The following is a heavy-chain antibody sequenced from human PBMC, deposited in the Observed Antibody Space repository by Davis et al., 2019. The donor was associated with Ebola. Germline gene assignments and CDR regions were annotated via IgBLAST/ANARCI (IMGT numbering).Heavy chain of an antibody. V-gene: IGHV4-59*11. CDR2: VHYSGST. Sequence: MPGGSLRLSCTVSGASISSHFWTWIRQPPGKGLEWIGYVHYSGSTDHNPSLKSRVTISVDTSKNHFSLMLTSVTASDTALYYCARGDHTGIDSWGQGTTVTVSS. CDR3: ARGDHTGIDS. D-gene: IGHD3-9*01. J-gene: IGHJ6*02. CDR1: GASISSHF.